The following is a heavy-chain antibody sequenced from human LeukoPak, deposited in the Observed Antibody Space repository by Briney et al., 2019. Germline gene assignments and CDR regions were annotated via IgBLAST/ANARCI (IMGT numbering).Heavy chain of an antibody. V-gene: IGHV1-18*01. CDR3: ARESNWAYYFDY. CDR1: GYTFSSYG. CDR2: SSTYNTDT. D-gene: IGHD1-1*01. Sequence: GASVKVSCKASGYTFSSYGISWARQAPGQGLEWMGWSSTYNTDTKYAQKVQGRVTMTTDTSTNTAYMELRDLRSDDTAVYYCARESNWAYYFDYWGQGTLV. J-gene: IGHJ4*02.